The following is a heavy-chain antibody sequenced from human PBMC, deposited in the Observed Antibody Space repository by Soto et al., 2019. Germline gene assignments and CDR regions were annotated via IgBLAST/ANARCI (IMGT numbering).Heavy chain of an antibody. V-gene: IGHV4-34*01. CDR3: AQGGDGIYYYYGMQV. CDR2: INHSGSN. J-gene: IGHJ6*02. CDR1: GGSFSGYY. D-gene: IGHD3-16*01. Sequence: KTSETLSLTCAVYGGSFSGYYWSWIRHPPGKGLEWIGEINHSGSNNYNPSLKSRVTISVDTSKNQFSLKLSHVTAADTAVYYCAQGGDGIYYYYGMQVWGQRTKVAVS.